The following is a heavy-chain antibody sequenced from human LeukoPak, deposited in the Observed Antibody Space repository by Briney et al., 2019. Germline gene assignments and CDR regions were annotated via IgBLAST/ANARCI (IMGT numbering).Heavy chain of an antibody. V-gene: IGHV1-18*01. J-gene: IGHJ4*02. CDR2: ISAKNGDT. CDR3: ARDVPATTPFDY. CDR1: AYIFSNYG. Sequence: ASVKVSCKASAYIFSNYGISWVRQAPGQGLEWMGWISAKNGDTNYMQKFRGRVTMTTDTSTSTAYMELWSLRSDDTAVYYCARDVPATTPFDYWGQGTLVTVSS. D-gene: IGHD1-7*01.